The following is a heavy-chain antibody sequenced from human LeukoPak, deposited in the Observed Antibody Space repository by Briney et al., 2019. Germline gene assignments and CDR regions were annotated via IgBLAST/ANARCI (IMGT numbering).Heavy chain of an antibody. Sequence: PSETLSLTCTVSGVSISSSSYYWGWIRQPPGKGLEWIGSIYYSGSTYYNPSLKSRVTISVDTSKNQFSLKLSSVTAADTAVYYCARQAITMIVGGVFDYWGQGTLVTVSS. J-gene: IGHJ4*02. CDR2: IYYSGST. D-gene: IGHD3-22*01. CDR1: GVSISSSSYY. CDR3: ARQAITMIVGGVFDY. V-gene: IGHV4-39*01.